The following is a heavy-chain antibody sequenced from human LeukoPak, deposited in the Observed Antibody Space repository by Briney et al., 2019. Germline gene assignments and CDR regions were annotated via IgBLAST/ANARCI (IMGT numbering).Heavy chain of an antibody. CDR3: ARGRIYYDGSGHYYPDY. J-gene: IGHJ4*02. CDR1: GYTFSSYG. V-gene: IGHV1-18*01. D-gene: IGHD3-22*01. CDR2: ISGDNDST. Sequence: ASVNASCKASGYTFSSYGVTWVRQAPGQGLEWMGWISGDNDSTTYAQKFQDKVTMTTDTSTNTAYLELRSLTSDDTAIYYCARGRIYYDGSGHYYPDYWGQGTLLTGPS.